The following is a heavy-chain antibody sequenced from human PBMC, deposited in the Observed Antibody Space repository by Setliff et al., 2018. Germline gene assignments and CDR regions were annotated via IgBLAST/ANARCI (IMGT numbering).Heavy chain of an antibody. CDR3: ARMSGFLYIDV. CDR2: IYTTWST. J-gene: IGHJ6*03. CDR1: GGSAGNSYYY. D-gene: IGHD1-26*01. V-gene: IGHV4-61*02. Sequence: SETLSLTCTVSGGSAGNSYYYWNWIRRPAGKGLEWIGRIYTTWSTIYNPSLKSRVTISEDTSKNQFSLTLSSVTAADTAIYYCARMSGFLYIDVWGKGTTVTVSS.